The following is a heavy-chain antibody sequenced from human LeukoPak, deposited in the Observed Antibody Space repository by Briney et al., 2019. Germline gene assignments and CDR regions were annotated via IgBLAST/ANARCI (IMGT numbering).Heavy chain of an antibody. J-gene: IGHJ4*02. V-gene: IGHV1-69*13. D-gene: IGHD3-22*01. CDR2: IIPIFGTA. CDR3: ARDQALSYYYDSSVYRPRDY. CDR1: GGTFSSYA. Sequence: PWASVTVSCKASGGTFSSYAISWVRQAPGQGLEWMGGIIPIFGTANYAQKFQGRVTITADESTSTAYMELSSLRSEDTAVYYCARDQALSYYYDSSVYRPRDYWGQGTLVTVSS.